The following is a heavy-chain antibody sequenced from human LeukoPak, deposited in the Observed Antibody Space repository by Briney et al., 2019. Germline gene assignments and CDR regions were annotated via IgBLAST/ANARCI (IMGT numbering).Heavy chain of an antibody. CDR3: ARDRPFGYDYGMDV. J-gene: IGHJ6*02. D-gene: IGHD2-15*01. CDR1: GYTFTSYA. V-gene: IGHV1-3*01. CDR2: INAGNGNT. Sequence: ASVKVSCKASGYTFTSYAMHWVRQAPGQRLEWMGWINAGNGNTKYSQKFQGRVTITRDTSASTAYMELSSLRSEDTAVYYCARDRPFGYDYGMDVWGQGTTVTVSS.